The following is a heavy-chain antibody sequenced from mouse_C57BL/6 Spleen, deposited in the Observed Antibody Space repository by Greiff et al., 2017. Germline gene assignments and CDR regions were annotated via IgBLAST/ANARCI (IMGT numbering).Heavy chain of an antibody. CDR1: GYSITSDY. V-gene: IGHV3-8*01. J-gene: IGHJ1*03. Sequence: VQLKESGPGLAKPSQTLSLTCSVTGYSITSDYWNWIRKFPGNKLEYMGYISYSGSTYYNPSLKSRISITRDTSKNQYYLQLNSVTTEDTSTYYCARYGITTVVPLWYVDVWGTGTTVTVSS. D-gene: IGHD1-1*01. CDR3: ARYGITTVVPLWYVDV. CDR2: ISYSGST.